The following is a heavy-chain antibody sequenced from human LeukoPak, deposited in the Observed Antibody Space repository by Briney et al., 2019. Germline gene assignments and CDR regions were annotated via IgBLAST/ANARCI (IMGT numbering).Heavy chain of an antibody. CDR2: ISSSSSTI. J-gene: IGHJ6*02. CDR3: ARDGYYYDSSGYLAFYGMDV. D-gene: IGHD3-22*01. Sequence: PGGSLRLSCAASGFTFSSYSMNWVRQAPGKGLEWVSYISSSSSTIYYADSVKGRFTISRDNAKNSLYLQMNSLRAEDTAVYYCARDGYYYDSSGYLAFYGMDVWGQGTTVTVSS. V-gene: IGHV3-48*01. CDR1: GFTFSSYS.